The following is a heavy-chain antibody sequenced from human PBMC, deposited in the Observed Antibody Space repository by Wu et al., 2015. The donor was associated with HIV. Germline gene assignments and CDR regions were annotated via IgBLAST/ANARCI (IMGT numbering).Heavy chain of an antibody. J-gene: IGHJ3*02. D-gene: IGHD3-22*01. Sequence: QVQLVQSGAEVKKPGSSVKVSCKASGGTFSSYAISWVRQAPGQGLEWMGRIIPIFGTANYAQKFQGRVTITADESTSTAYMELSSLRSEDTAVYYCARSMGITMIVVVTNSAGDAFDIWGQGTMVTVSS. CDR1: GGTFSSYA. CDR3: ARSMGITMIVVVTNSAGDAFDI. CDR2: IIPIFGTA. V-gene: IGHV1-69*13.